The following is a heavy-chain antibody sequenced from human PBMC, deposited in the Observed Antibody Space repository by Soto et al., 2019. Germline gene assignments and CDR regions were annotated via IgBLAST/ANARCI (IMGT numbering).Heavy chain of an antibody. CDR3: SRDPTPDTAMADAFDI. V-gene: IGHV3-33*01. CDR2: IWYDGSNK. J-gene: IGHJ3*02. D-gene: IGHD5-18*01. Sequence: GGSLRLSCAASGFTFSSYGMHWVRQAPGKGLEWVAVIWYDGSNKYYADSVKGRFTISRDNSKNTLYLQMNSLRAEDTAVYYCSRDPTPDTAMADAFDIWGQGTMVTVSS. CDR1: GFTFSSYG.